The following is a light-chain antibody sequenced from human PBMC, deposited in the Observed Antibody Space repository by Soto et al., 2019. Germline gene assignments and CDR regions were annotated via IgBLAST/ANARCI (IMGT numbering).Light chain of an antibody. Sequence: NFMLTQPHSVSESPGKTVTISCTRSSGSIASNYVQWYQQRPGSAPTTVIYEDNQRPSGVPDRFSGSIDSSSKSASLTISGLKTEDEADYYCQSYDSSNHRVFGGGTKLTVL. CDR2: EDN. J-gene: IGLJ3*02. V-gene: IGLV6-57*03. CDR3: QSYDSSNHRV. CDR1: SGSIASNY.